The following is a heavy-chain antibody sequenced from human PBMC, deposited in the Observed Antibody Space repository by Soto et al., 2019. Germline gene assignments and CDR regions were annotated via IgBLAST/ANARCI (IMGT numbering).Heavy chain of an antibody. CDR3: ARVGGVEVAAASFDYYGIDV. J-gene: IGHJ6*01. Sequence: SETLSLTCTVSGGSISSYYWSWIRQPPGKGLEWIGYIYYSGSTNYNPSLKSRVTISVDTSKNKFSLKLSSVTAADTAVYYCARVGGVEVAAASFDYYGIDVWGQGTTVTVSS. CDR2: IYYSGST. V-gene: IGHV4-59*01. D-gene: IGHD2-15*01. CDR1: GGSISSYY.